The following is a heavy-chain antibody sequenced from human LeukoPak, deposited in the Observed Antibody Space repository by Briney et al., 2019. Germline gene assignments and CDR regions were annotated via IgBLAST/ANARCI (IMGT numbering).Heavy chain of an antibody. D-gene: IGHD3-10*01. Sequence: GGSLRLSCAASGFTFSDYYMSWIRQAPGKGLDWVSYISSSGSTIYYADSVKGRFTISRDNAKNSLYLQMNSLRAEDTAVSYCARVDLSYYGSGSHDYWGQGTLVTVSS. CDR3: ARVDLSYYGSGSHDY. J-gene: IGHJ4*02. CDR1: GFTFSDYY. V-gene: IGHV3-11*04. CDR2: ISSSGSTI.